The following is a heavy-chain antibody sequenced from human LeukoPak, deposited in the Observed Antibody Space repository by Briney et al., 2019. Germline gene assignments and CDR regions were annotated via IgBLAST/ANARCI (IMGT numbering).Heavy chain of an antibody. D-gene: IGHD3-3*01. CDR3: ARPGYDFWSGYYFDY. J-gene: IGHJ4*02. Sequence: SETLSLTCTVSGYSISSGYYWGWIRQPPGKGLEWIGSIYHSESTYYNPPLKSRVTISVDTSKNQFSLKLSSVTAADTAVYYCARPGYDFWSGYYFDYWGQGTLVTVSS. CDR1: GYSISSGYY. CDR2: IYHSEST. V-gene: IGHV4-38-2*02.